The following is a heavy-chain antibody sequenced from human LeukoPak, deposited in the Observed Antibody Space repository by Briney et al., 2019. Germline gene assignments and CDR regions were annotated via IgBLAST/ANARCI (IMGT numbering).Heavy chain of an antibody. CDR2: IYTSGST. V-gene: IGHV4-61*02. CDR3: ARDRRDIVVVPAARFDYYYYMDV. Sequence: MPSETLSLTCTVSGGSISSGSYYWSWIRQPAGKGLEWIGRIYTSGSTNYNPSLKSRVTISVDTSKNQFSLKLSSVTAADTAVYYCARDRRDIVVVPAARFDYYYYMDVWGKGTTVTISS. J-gene: IGHJ6*03. D-gene: IGHD2-2*01. CDR1: GGSISSGSYY.